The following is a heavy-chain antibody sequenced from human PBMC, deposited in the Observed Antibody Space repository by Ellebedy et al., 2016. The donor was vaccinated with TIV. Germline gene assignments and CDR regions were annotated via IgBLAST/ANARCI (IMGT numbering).Heavy chain of an antibody. V-gene: IGHV3-7*01. D-gene: IGHD2-8*01. J-gene: IGHJ4*02. Sequence: PGGSLRLSCAASRFTFSSYWMSWVRQAPGKGLEWVANIKQDGSEKYYVDSVKGRFTISRDNAKNSLYLQMNSLRAEDTAVYYCARGYASPNYWGQGTLVTVSS. CDR2: IKQDGSEK. CDR1: RFTFSSYW. CDR3: ARGYASPNY.